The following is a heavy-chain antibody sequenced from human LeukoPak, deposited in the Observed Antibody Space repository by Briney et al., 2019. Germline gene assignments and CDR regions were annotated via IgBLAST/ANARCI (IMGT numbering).Heavy chain of an antibody. Sequence: ASVKVSCKASGYTFTGYYMHWVRQAPGQGLEWMGWINPNSGGTNYAQKFQGRVTMTRDTSISTAYMELSRLTSDDTAVYYCARAGYSDPQDACDIWGQGTMVTVSS. D-gene: IGHD5-12*01. CDR1: GYTFTGYY. J-gene: IGHJ3*02. CDR3: ARAGYSDPQDACDI. CDR2: INPNSGGT. V-gene: IGHV1-2*02.